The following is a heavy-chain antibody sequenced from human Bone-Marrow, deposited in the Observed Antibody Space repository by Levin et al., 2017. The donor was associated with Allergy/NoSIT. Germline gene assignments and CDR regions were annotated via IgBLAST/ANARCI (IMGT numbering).Heavy chain of an antibody. CDR1: GGSISSSSYY. V-gene: IGHV4-39*01. J-gene: IGHJ3*02. CDR3: ASTEEDAFDI. Sequence: SETLSLTCTVSGGSISSSSYYWGWIRQPPGKGLEWIGSIYYSGSTYYNPSLKSRVTISVDTSKNQFSLKLSSVTAADTAVYYCASTEEDAFDIWGQGTMVTVSS. CDR2: IYYSGST. D-gene: IGHD1-14*01.